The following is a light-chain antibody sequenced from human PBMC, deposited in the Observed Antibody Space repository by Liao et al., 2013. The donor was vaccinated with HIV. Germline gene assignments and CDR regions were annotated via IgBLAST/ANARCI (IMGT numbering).Light chain of an antibody. CDR2: EDT. CDR3: QTWDSTTYV. J-gene: IGLJ1*01. V-gene: IGLV3-1*01. Sequence: SYGLTQPPSLSVSPGQPASITCSGDKLGDQYVSWYQQRPGQSPILVIYEDTKRPSGIPERFSGSNSGNTATLTISGTQAMDEADYYCQTWDSTTYVFGTGTKVIVL. CDR1: KLGDQY.